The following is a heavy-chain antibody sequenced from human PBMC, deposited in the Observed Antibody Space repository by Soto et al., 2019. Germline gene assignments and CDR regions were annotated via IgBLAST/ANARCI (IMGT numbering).Heavy chain of an antibody. CDR2: FDPEDGET. CDR1: RYTRTAVS. V-gene: IGHV1-24*01. D-gene: IGHD3-10*01. J-gene: IGHJ6*02. CDR3: ATDRGPEWFGELSGMDV. Sequence: ASIKSSWKVSRYTRTAVSIHWVRQAPGKGLEWMGGFDPEDGETIYAQKFQGRVTMTEDTSTDTAYMELSSLRSEDTAVYYCATDRGPEWFGELSGMDVWG.